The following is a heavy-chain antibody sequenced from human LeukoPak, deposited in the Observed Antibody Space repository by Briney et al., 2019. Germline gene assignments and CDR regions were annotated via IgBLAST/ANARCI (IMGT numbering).Heavy chain of an antibody. V-gene: IGHV4-34*01. CDR3: ARQVSRTAYFDY. CDR1: GGSFSGYY. J-gene: IGHJ4*02. CDR2: INHSGST. Sequence: SETLSLTCAVYGGSFSGYYWSWIRQPPGKGLEWIGEINHSGSTNYNPSLKSRVTISVDTSKNQFSLKLSSVTAADTAVYYCARQVSRTAYFDYWGQGTLVTVSS.